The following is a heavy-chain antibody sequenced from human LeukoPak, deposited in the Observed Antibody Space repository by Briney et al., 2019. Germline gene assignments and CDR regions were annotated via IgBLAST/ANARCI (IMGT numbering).Heavy chain of an antibody. Sequence: SETLSLTCAVYGGSFSGYYWSWIRQPPGKGLEWIGEINHSGSTNYNPSLKSRVTISVDTSKNQFSLKLSSVTAADTAVYYCARGSPEYSSSSQWFDPWGQGTLVTVSS. CDR2: INHSGST. J-gene: IGHJ5*02. CDR3: ARGSPEYSSSSQWFDP. V-gene: IGHV4-34*01. D-gene: IGHD6-6*01. CDR1: GGSFSGYY.